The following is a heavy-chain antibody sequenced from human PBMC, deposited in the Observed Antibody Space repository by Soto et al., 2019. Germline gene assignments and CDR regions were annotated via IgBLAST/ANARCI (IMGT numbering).Heavy chain of an antibody. CDR3: ARVGGVYGDYGGWYFDL. CDR2: MYSGGST. J-gene: IGHJ2*01. V-gene: IGHV3-53*01. CDR1: GFPVSSNY. D-gene: IGHD4-17*01. Sequence: EVHLVESGGGLIQAGGSLRLSCAASGFPVSSNYMTWVRQAPGKGLEWVSVMYSGGSTYYGDSVKGRFTISRDNSKNTLSLQMNSLRAEDTAVYYCARVGGVYGDYGGWYFDLWGRGTLVTVSS.